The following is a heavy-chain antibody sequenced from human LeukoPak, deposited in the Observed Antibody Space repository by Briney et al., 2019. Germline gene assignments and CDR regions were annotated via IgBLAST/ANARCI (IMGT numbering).Heavy chain of an antibody. J-gene: IGHJ3*02. CDR3: ATSTGYRSTWGAFDI. CDR1: GHTFSGYY. CDR2: MNPRGDVA. Sequence: GASVKVSCLASGHTFSGYYMHWIRQAPGQGLEWMAWMNPRGDVADYAQKFLGRVILTGDTSNSAYMELTRLISDDTAVYYCATSTGYRSTWGAFDIWGQGTTVIVSS. V-gene: IGHV1-2*02. D-gene: IGHD5-24*01.